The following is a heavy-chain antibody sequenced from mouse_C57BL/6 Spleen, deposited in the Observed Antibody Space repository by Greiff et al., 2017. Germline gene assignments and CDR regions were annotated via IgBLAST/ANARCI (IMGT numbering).Heavy chain of an antibody. V-gene: IGHV2-2*01. CDR3: AREDYDYYFDY. CDR1: GFSFTSYG. CDR2: IWSGGST. D-gene: IGHD2-4*01. Sequence: QVQLQQSGPGLVQPSPSLTISCTASGFSFTSYGVHWVRQSPGKGLEWLGVIWSGGSTDYNAAFISRRSISKDNSKNQVFFKMNSLQADDTAIYYCAREDYDYYFDYWGQGTTLTVSS. J-gene: IGHJ2*01.